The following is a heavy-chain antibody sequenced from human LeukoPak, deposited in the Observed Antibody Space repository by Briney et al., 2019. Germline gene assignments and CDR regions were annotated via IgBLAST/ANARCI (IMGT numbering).Heavy chain of an antibody. D-gene: IGHD6-19*01. CDR2: INHSGST. CDR1: GGSFRGYY. J-gene: IGHJ4*02. V-gene: IGHV4-34*01. CDR3: ARRLAVAGTRRWDY. Sequence: PSETLSLTCAVYGGSFRGYYWSWIRQPPGKGLEWIGEINHSGSTNYNPSLKSRVTISVDTSKNQFSLKLSSVTAADTAVYYCARRLAVAGTRRWDYWGQGTLVTVSS.